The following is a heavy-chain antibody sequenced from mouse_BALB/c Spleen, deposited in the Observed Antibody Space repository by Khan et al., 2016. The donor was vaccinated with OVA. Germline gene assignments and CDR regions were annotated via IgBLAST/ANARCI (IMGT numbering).Heavy chain of an antibody. D-gene: IGHD4-1*01. V-gene: IGHV3-2*02. CDR3: ARELGLYDALDY. CDR2: ISYSGST. Sequence: EVQLQESGPGLVKPSQSLSLTCTVTGFSITSDYAWNWIRQFPGNKLEWMGYISYSGSTTYNPSLKSRISITRDTSKDQFFLQLKSVTSEDTAIYSCARELGLYDALDYWGQGTSVTVSS. CDR1: GFSITSDYA. J-gene: IGHJ4*01.